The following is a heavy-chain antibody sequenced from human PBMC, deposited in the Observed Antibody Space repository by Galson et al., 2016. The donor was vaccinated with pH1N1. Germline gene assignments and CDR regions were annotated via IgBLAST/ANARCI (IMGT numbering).Heavy chain of an antibody. V-gene: IGHV4-61*02. D-gene: IGHD1-26*01. CDR3: ARDSANSGDYVREFDC. CDR1: GDSIGSGSYY. Sequence: TLSLTCTVSGDSIGSGSYYWSWVRQPAGKGLEWIGRIYTSGSTNYNPSLKSRIFISLDTAKNQFSLRLSSVTAADTAVYYCARDSANSGDYVREFDCWGHGTLLTVSS. CDR2: IYTSGST. J-gene: IGHJ4*01.